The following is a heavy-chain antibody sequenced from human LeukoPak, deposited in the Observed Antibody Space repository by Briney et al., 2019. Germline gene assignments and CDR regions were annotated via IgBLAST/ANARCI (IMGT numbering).Heavy chain of an antibody. CDR2: FSDNGGNT. D-gene: IGHD2-21*02. CDR3: ARATRTDVSGSRGWFNT. V-gene: IGHV3-23*01. CDR1: GFTFSNYW. J-gene: IGHJ5*02. Sequence: PGGSLRLSCAASGFTFSNYWMGWVRQAPGKGLQWVSTFSDNGGNTFYADSVKGRFTISRDNSKNTLYLQMNSLRAEDTAIYYCARATRTDVSGSRGWFNTWGQGTLVTVSS.